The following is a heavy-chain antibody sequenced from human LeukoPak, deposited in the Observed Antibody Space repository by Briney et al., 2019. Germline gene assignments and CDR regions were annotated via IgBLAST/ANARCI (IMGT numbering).Heavy chain of an antibody. V-gene: IGHV3-21*04. CDR2: ISSSSSYI. D-gene: IGHD6-19*01. CDR1: GFTFPSYA. J-gene: IGHJ4*02. CDR3: AKGGIAVAGPFDY. Sequence: GGSLRLSCAASGFTFPSYAMTWVRQAPGKGLEWVSSISSSSSYIYYADSVKGRFTISRDNAKNSLYLQMNSLRAEDTALYYCAKGGIAVAGPFDYWGQGTLVTVSS.